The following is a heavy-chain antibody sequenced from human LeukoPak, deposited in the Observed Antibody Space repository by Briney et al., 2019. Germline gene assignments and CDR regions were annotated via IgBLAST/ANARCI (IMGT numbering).Heavy chain of an antibody. CDR2: IYYSGST. D-gene: IGHD5-12*01. J-gene: IGHJ3*02. V-gene: IGHV4-59*01. Sequence: SETLSHTCTVSGGSISSYYWSWIRQPPGKGLEWIGYIYYSGSTNYNPSLKSRVTISVDTSKKQFSLKLSSVTAADTAVYYCARVNWSGYDFRGAFDIWGQGKTVTVSS. CDR3: ARVNWSGYDFRGAFDI. CDR1: GGSISSYY.